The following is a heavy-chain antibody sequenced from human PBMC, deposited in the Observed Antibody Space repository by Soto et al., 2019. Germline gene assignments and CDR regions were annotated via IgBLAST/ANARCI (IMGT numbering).Heavy chain of an antibody. Sequence: GGCLRLSCAASGFAFSGSAVHWFRHASGRGLEWMGRIKDKGTNYARAYAGSVKGSFTVSRDDSKNMGYRQMNSLTIADTATYCCRSDFWSGFSRDWGQGSTVTVSS. CDR1: GFAFSGSA. D-gene: IGHD3-3*01. V-gene: IGHV3-73*01. CDR2: IKDKGTNYAR. J-gene: IGHJ6*02. CDR3: RSDFWSGFSRD.